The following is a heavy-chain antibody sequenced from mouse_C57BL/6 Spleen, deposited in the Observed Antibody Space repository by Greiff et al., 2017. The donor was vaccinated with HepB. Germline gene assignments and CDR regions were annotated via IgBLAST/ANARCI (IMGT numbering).Heavy chain of an antibody. CDR2: INPSTGGT. Sequence: EVQLQQSGPELVKPGASVKISCKASGYSFTGYYMNWVKQSPEKSLEWIGEINPSTGGTTYNQKFKAKATLTVDKSSSTAYMQLKSLTSEDSAVYYCAFIPTDYYAMDYWGQGTSVTVSS. V-gene: IGHV1-42*01. D-gene: IGHD1-1*01. J-gene: IGHJ4*01. CDR1: GYSFTGYY. CDR3: AFIPTDYYAMDY.